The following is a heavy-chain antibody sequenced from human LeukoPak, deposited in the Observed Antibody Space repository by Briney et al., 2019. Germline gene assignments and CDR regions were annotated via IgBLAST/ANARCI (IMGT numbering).Heavy chain of an antibody. CDR1: GFTFSDYY. Sequence: GGSLRLSCAASGFTFSDYYMSWIRQAPGKGLEWVSYISSSGSTIYYADSVKGRFTISRDNAKNSLYLQMNSLRAEDTALYYCARVTTVTTFDYWGQGTLVTVSS. CDR3: ARVTTVTTFDY. CDR2: ISSSGSTI. J-gene: IGHJ4*02. D-gene: IGHD4-17*01. V-gene: IGHV3-11*01.